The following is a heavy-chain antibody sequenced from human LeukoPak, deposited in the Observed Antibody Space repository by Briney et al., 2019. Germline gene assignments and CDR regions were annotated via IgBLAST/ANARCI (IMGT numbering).Heavy chain of an antibody. CDR2: IYYSGST. J-gene: IGHJ4*02. CDR1: DGSFSGYY. CDR3: ARQGVVAATGFDY. Sequence: SETLSLTCAVYDGSFSGYYWSWIRQPPGKGLEWIGYIYYSGSTNYNPSLKSRVTISVDTSKNQFSLKLSSVTAADTAVYYCARQGVVAATGFDYWGQGTLVTVSS. D-gene: IGHD7-27*01. V-gene: IGHV4-59*01.